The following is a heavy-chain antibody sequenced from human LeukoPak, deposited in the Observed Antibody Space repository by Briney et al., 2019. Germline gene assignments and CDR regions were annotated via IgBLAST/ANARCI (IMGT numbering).Heavy chain of an antibody. Sequence: GASVKVPCKASGYRFTDYWIQWVRQAPGQGLEWMGWINTNTGGTVYAQKFQGRVTMTRDTSLTTSYMDLSRLTSDDTAVYYCARGGSFHEFDIWGQGTMVIVSS. CDR2: INTNTGGT. CDR1: GYRFTDYW. D-gene: IGHD3-10*01. V-gene: IGHV1-2*02. CDR3: ARGGSFHEFDI. J-gene: IGHJ3*02.